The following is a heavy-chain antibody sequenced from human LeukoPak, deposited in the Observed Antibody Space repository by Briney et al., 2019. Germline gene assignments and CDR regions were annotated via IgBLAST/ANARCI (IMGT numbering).Heavy chain of an antibody. CDR3: ARGPVVEAAYYFDY. CDR2: INPSGGST. CDR1: GYTFTNYY. D-gene: IGHD6-13*01. Sequence: VASVKVSCKASGYTFTNYYIHWVRQAPGQGLEWMAIINPSGGSTNYAQKFQGRVTMTRDTSTSTVYMELSSLRSEDTAVYYCARGPVVEAAYYFDYWGQGTLVTVSS. V-gene: IGHV1-46*01. J-gene: IGHJ4*02.